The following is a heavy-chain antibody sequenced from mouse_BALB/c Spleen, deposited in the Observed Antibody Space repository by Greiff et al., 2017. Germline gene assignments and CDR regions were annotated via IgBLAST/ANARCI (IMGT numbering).Heavy chain of an antibody. CDR1: GYSFTSYW. J-gene: IGHJ2*01. CDR2: IYPGNSDT. V-gene: IGHV1-5*01. Sequence: VQLQQSGTVLARPGASVKMSCKASGYSFTSYWMHWVKQRPGQGLEWIGAIYPGNSDTSYNQKFKGKAKLTAVTSASTAYMELSSLTTEDSAVYYDTRGNDYDGYFDYWGQGTTLTVSS. D-gene: IGHD2-4*01. CDR3: TRGNDYDGYFDY.